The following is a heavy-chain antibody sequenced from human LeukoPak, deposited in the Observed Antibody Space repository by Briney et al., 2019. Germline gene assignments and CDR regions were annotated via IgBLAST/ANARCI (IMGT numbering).Heavy chain of an antibody. J-gene: IGHJ6*03. CDR2: IGTASDT. V-gene: IGHV3-13*01. CDR1: GFTFSSFD. D-gene: IGHD1-1*01. Sequence: SGGSLRLSCAASGFTFSSFDMHWVRQPTGQGLEWVSTIGTASDTYYPGSVEGRFTLSRDNAKNSLYLQMNSLTAGDTAVYSCARGPPRGKYYYMDVWGKGTTVTVSS. CDR3: ARGPPRGKYYYMDV.